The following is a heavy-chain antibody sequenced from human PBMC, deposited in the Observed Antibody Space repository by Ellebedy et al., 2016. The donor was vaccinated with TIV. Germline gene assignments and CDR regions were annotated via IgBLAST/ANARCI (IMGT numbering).Heavy chain of an antibody. Sequence: SETLSLTCTVSGGSVSRYFWSWIRQPAGKGLEWIGRIFTSGSFNYNPSLTSRVTMSVVTSKNQISLRLNSVTTADTAVYYCARVHCSITTCDYYYMDVWGKGTTVTVSS. CDR1: GGSVSRYF. V-gene: IGHV4-4*07. CDR2: IFTSGSF. CDR3: ARVHCSITTCDYYYMDV. D-gene: IGHD1-1*01. J-gene: IGHJ6*03.